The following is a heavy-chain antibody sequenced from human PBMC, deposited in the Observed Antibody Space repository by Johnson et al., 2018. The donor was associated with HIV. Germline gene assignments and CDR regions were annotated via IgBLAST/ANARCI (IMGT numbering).Heavy chain of an antibody. CDR1: DFTFSSYG. CDR2: LRYDGSYK. D-gene: IGHD4-23*01. CDR3: AKARSLLDYGGFDAFDI. V-gene: IGHV3-30*02. J-gene: IGHJ3*02. Sequence: VQLVESGGGVVQPGGSLRLSCAASDFTFSSYGMHWVRQAPGTGLERVAFLRYDGSYKYYVDSVKGRFTISRDNAKNSLYLQMNSLRAEDTAVYYCAKARSLLDYGGFDAFDIWGQGTLVIVSS.